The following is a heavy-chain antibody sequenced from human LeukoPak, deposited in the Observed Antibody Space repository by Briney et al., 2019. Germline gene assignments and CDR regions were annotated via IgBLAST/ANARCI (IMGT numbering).Heavy chain of an antibody. Sequence: SVKVSCKASGGTFSSYAISWVRQAPGQGLDWMGGIIPIFGTANYAQKFQGRVTITTDESTSTAYMELSSLRSEDTAVYYCARGRPLDYYYSYMDVWGKGTTVTVSS. J-gene: IGHJ6*03. V-gene: IGHV1-69*05. CDR2: IIPIFGTA. D-gene: IGHD1-1*01. CDR1: GGTFSSYA. CDR3: ARGRPLDYYYSYMDV.